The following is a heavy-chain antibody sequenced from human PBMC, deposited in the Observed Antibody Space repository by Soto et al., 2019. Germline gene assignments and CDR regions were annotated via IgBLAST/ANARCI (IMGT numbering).Heavy chain of an antibody. J-gene: IGHJ4*02. V-gene: IGHV4-31*03. D-gene: IGHD2-15*01. Sequence: QVQLQETGPGLVKPSQTLSLICSVSGGSIKSGYYYWSWARQQPWTGQEWIGYIFYSGSTYYNQSHKIRVTISVDTSKNQYSLKPSSVTAADTAVYYCTTGGSGDIVAVPAIDYRGQGTLVTVS. CDR2: IFYSGST. CDR3: TTGGSGDIVAVPAIDY. CDR1: GGSIKSGYYY.